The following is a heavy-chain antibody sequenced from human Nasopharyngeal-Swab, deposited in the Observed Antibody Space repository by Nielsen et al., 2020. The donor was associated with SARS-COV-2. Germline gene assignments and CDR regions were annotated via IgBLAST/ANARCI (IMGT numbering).Heavy chain of an antibody. CDR2: ISSSGSTI. CDR1: GFTFSDYY. V-gene: IGHV3-11*01. Sequence: GGSLRLSCAASGFTFSDYYMSWIRQAPGKGLEWVSYISSSGSTIYYADSVKGRFTISRDNAKKSLYLQTNSLRAEDTAVYYCARDRHGDDSRNYYYGMDVWGQGTLVTVSS. J-gene: IGHJ6*02. D-gene: IGHD4-23*01. CDR3: ARDRHGDDSRNYYYGMDV.